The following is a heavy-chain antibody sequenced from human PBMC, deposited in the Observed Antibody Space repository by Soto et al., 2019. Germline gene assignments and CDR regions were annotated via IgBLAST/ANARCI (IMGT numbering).Heavy chain of an antibody. J-gene: IGHJ4*02. CDR3: AREGRHFDY. Sequence: QVQLVQSGAEVQRPGSSVKVSCKASGGTFSSYAISWVRQAPGQGLEWMGGINPIFGTPHYAPKYQGRVTITADTFTNTAYMELTRLTSDVTAVYFCAREGRHFDYWGQGTLVTVSS. V-gene: IGHV1-69*06. CDR2: INPIFGTP. CDR1: GGTFSSYA.